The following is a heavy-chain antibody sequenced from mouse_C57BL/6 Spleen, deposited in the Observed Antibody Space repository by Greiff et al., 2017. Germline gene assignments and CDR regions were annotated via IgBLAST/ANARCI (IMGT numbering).Heavy chain of an antibody. CDR2: ISSGSSTI. Sequence: DVHLVESGGGLVKPGGSLKHSCAASGFTFSDYGMYWVRQAPEKGLEWVAYISSGSSTIYYADTVKGRFTISTDNAKNTLFLQMTSQRAEDTDMYYCAGKGLYYFDYWGQGTTLTVSS. V-gene: IGHV5-17*01. D-gene: IGHD3-3*01. J-gene: IGHJ2*01. CDR1: GFTFSDYG. CDR3: AGKGLYYFDY.